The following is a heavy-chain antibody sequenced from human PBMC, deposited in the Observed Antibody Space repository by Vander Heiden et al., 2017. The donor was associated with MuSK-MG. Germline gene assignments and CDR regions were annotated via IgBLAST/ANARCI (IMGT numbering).Heavy chain of an antibody. CDR3: ARDAGMATTHFDY. Sequence: EVQLVESGGGLVQPGGSLSLSCAASGFTFSSYWMHWVRQAPGKGLVWVSRINSDGSSTSYADAVKGRFTISRDNAKNTLYLQMNSLRAEDTAVYYCARDAGMATTHFDYWGQGTLVTVSS. D-gene: IGHD1-1*01. J-gene: IGHJ4*02. CDR1: GFTFSSYW. V-gene: IGHV3-74*01. CDR2: INSDGSST.